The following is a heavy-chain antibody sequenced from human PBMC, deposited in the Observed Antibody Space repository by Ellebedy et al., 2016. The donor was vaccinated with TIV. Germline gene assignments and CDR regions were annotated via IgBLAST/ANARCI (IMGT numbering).Heavy chain of an antibody. D-gene: IGHD2-2*01. CDR2: IYTSGST. V-gene: IGHV4-4*07. J-gene: IGHJ4*02. CDR1: GGSISSYY. Sequence: SETLSLTXAVSGGSISSYYWSWIRQPAGKGLEWIGRIYTSGSTNYNPSLKSRVTMSVDTSKNQFSLKLSSVTAADTAVYYCARGWDCSSTSCYDYWGQGTLVTVSS. CDR3: ARGWDCSSTSCYDY.